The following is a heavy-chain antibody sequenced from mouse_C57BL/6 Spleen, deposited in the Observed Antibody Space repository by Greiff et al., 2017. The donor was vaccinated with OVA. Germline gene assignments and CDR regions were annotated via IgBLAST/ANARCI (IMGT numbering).Heavy chain of an antibody. CDR2: INYDGSST. V-gene: IGHV5-16*01. Sequence: DVKLVESEGGLVQPGSSMKLSCTASGFTFSDYYMAWVRQVPEKGLEWVANINYDGSSTYYLDSLKSRFIISRDNAKNILYLQMSSLKSEDTATYYCARGSSPYFDYWGQGTTLTVSS. J-gene: IGHJ2*01. CDR1: GFTFSDYY. CDR3: ARGSSPYFDY. D-gene: IGHD1-1*01.